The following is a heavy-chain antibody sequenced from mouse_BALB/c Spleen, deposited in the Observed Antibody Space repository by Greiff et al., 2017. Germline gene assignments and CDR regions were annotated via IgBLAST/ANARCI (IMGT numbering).Heavy chain of an antibody. CDR1: GFNIKDTY. CDR3: ARCGKERYYFDY. CDR2: IDPANGNT. D-gene: IGHD1-1*02. J-gene: IGHJ2*01. V-gene: IGHV14-3*02. Sequence: EVQLQQSGAELVKPGASVKLSCTASGFNIKDTYMHWVKQRPEQGLEWIGRIDPANGNTKYDPKFQGKATITADTSSNTAYLQLSSLTSEDTAVYYGARCGKERYYFDYWGQGTTLTVSS.